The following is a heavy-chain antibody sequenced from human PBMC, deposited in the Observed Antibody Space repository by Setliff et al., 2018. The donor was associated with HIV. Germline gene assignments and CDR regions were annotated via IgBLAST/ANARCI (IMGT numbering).Heavy chain of an antibody. J-gene: IGHJ4*02. Sequence: SETLSLTCAVYGGSFSGHYWSWIRQPPGKGLEWIGDIDHSGSTNYNPSLKSRLSMSVDTSKKQFTLKVKSVTAADTAVYFCARAPVGPSFDYWGQGTLVTVSS. D-gene: IGHD3-10*01. CDR2: IDHSGST. CDR3: ARAPVGPSFDY. CDR1: GGSFSGHY. V-gene: IGHV4-34*01.